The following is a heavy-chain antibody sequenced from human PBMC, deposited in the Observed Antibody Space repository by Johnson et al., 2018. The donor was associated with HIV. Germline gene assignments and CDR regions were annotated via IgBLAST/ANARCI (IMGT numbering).Heavy chain of an antibody. D-gene: IGHD3-3*01. CDR2: MSFDGSNK. V-gene: IGHV3-30*04. Sequence: QVQLVESGGGVVQPGMSLRLSCAASGFSFSSYAMHWVRQAPGKGLEWVALMSFDGSNKYYADSVKGRFTISRDNSKNTLYLQMNSLRTEDTAVYYCATEARGVHGTLRFLEWSDGFDIWGQGTMVTVSS. J-gene: IGHJ3*02. CDR1: GFSFSSYA. CDR3: ATEARGVHGTLRFLEWSDGFDI.